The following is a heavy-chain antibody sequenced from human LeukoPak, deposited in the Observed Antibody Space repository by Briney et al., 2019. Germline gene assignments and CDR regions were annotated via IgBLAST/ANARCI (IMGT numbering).Heavy chain of an antibody. Sequence: GGSLRLSCGASGFXVSSNYISWVRQAPGKGLEWVSFIYSGGSTYYADSLKGRFTISRDNSKNPLYLQMNSLRAEDTAVYYCARGAGEEAASSYFDWLFRNYYFDYWGQGTLVTVSS. CDR1: GFXVSSNY. J-gene: IGHJ4*02. D-gene: IGHD3-9*01. V-gene: IGHV3-53*01. CDR3: ARGAGEEAASSYFDWLFRNYYFDY. CDR2: IYSGGST.